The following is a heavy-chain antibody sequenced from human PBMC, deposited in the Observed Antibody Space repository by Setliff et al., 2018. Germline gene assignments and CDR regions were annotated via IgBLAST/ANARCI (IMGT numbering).Heavy chain of an antibody. J-gene: IGHJ3*02. CDR3: ARGGITGTTIDAFDI. V-gene: IGHV3-21*01. CDR2: ISSSSSYI. D-gene: IGHD1-7*01. Sequence: GGSLRLSCAASGFTFSSYSMNWVRQAPGKGLEWVSSISSSSSYIYYADSVKGRFTISRDNAKNSLYLQMNSLRAEDTAVYYCARGGITGTTIDAFDIWGQGTMVTVSS. CDR1: GFTFSSYS.